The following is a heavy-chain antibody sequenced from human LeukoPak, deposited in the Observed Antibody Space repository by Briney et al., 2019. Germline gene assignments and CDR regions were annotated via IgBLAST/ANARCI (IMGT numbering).Heavy chain of an antibody. J-gene: IGHJ3*02. CDR1: GYTFTGYY. CDR3: ARSRYSGSLTDAFDI. CDR2: INPNSGGT. V-gene: IGHV1-2*02. D-gene: IGHD1-26*01. Sequence: ASVKVSCKASGYTFTGYYMHWVRQAPGQGLEWMGWINPNSGGTNYAQKFQGRVTMTRDTSISTAYMELSRLRSDDADVYYCARSRYSGSLTDAFDIWGQGTMVTVSS.